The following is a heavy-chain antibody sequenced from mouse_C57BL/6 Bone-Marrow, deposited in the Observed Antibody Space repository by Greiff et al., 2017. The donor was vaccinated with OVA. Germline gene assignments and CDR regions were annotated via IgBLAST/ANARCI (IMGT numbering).Heavy chain of an antibody. Sequence: EVKLMESGPGLVKPSQSLSLTCSVTGYSITSGYYWNWIRQFPGNKLEWMGYISYDGSNNYNPSLKNRISITRDTSKNQFFLKLNSVTTEDTATYYCARDRWLFYYAMDYWGQGTSVTVSS. D-gene: IGHD1-1*02. CDR3: ARDRWLFYYAMDY. CDR1: GYSITSGYY. V-gene: IGHV3-6*01. CDR2: ISYDGSN. J-gene: IGHJ4*01.